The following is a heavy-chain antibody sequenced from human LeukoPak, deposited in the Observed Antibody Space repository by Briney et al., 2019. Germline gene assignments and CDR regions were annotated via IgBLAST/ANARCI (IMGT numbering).Heavy chain of an antibody. CDR3: ARLKDDVTKFDY. CDR1: GFSFSRYW. J-gene: IGHJ4*02. D-gene: IGHD2-8*01. Sequence: GGSQRLSCAGPGFSFSRYWMAWVRQAPGKGLEWVASINQDISRIHYVDSVKGRFTISRDNAKNSLFLQMNSLRVEDTAVYFCARLKDDVTKFDYWGQGTLVTVSS. CDR2: INQDISRI. V-gene: IGHV3-7*01.